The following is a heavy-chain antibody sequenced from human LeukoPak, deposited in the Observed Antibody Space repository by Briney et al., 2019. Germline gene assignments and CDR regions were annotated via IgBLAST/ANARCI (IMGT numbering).Heavy chain of an antibody. J-gene: IGHJ3*02. Sequence: SLRLSCAASGFTFDDYAMHWVRQAPGKGLEWVSGISWNSGSIGYADSVKGRFTISRDNAKNSLYLQMNSLRAEDTAVYYCARDTRAVAGIDDAFDIWGQGTMVTVSS. D-gene: IGHD6-19*01. V-gene: IGHV3-9*01. CDR2: ISWNSGSI. CDR3: ARDTRAVAGIDDAFDI. CDR1: GFTFDDYA.